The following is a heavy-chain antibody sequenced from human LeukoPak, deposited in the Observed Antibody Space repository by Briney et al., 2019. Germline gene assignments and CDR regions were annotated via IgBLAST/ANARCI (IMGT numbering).Heavy chain of an antibody. D-gene: IGHD6-6*01. J-gene: IGHJ6*03. CDR3: AREPRGIAARLANPSGDRGAYYYYYMDV. CDR2: IYHSGST. Sequence: SETLSLTCAVSGGSISSSNWWSWVRQPPGKGLEWIGEIYHSGSTNYNPSLKSRVTMSVDTSKPQFSLTLSSVTAADTAVYYCAREPRGIAARLANPSGDRGAYYYYYMDVWGKGTTVTISS. CDR1: GGSISSSNW. V-gene: IGHV4-4*02.